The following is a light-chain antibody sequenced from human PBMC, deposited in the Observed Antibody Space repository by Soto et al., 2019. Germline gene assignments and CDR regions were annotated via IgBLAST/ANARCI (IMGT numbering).Light chain of an antibody. Sequence: DIVMTQSPDSLAVSLGERATINCKSSLSVLYSSNNKNYLAWYQQKPGQPPRLLIYWASTRESGVPGRFSGSGSGTDFTLTISSLQAEDVAVYYCHQYFSPPFTFRPETKVDIE. J-gene: IGKJ3*01. V-gene: IGKV4-1*01. CDR1: LSVLYSSNNKNY. CDR2: WAS. CDR3: HQYFSPPFT.